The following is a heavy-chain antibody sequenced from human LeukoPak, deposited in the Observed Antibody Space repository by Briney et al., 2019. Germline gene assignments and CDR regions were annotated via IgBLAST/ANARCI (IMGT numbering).Heavy chain of an antibody. CDR1: GFTFSSYW. CDR3: AKDKSITARPLNYYYGMDV. V-gene: IGHV3-30*18. CDR2: ISYDGSNK. Sequence: PGGSLRLSCAASGFTFSSYWMSWVRQAPGKGLEWVAVISYDGSNKYYADSVKGRFTISRDNSKNTLYLQMNSLRAEDTAVYYCAKDKSITARPLNYYYGMDVWGQGTTVTVSS. D-gene: IGHD6-6*01. J-gene: IGHJ6*02.